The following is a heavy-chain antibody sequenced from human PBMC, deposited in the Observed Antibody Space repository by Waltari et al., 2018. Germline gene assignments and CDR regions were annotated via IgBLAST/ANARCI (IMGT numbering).Heavy chain of an antibody. CDR1: GGSFSGYY. CDR3: ARGTNPVLRFLGV. CDR2: INHSGST. V-gene: IGHV4-34*01. J-gene: IGHJ6*02. Sequence: QVQLQQWGAGLLKPSETLSLTCAVYGGSFSGYYWRWLRQPPGKGLEWIGEINHSGSTNYNPSLKSRVTISVDTSKNQFSLKLSSVTAADTAVYYCARGTNPVLRFLGVWGQGTTVTVSS. D-gene: IGHD3-3*01.